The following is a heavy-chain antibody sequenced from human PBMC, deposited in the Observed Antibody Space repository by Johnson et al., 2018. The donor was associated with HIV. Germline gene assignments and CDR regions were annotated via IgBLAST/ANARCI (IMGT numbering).Heavy chain of an antibody. V-gene: IGHV3-33*06. Sequence: QVQLVESGGGVVQPGRSLRLSCAASGFTFSNYGMHWVRQAPGKGLEWVAVIWFDGNNKHYSDSVKGRFTISRDNSNNILYLQMKSLRVEDTAVYYCAKVAVATAAGGVALDIWGPGTMVTVS. CDR2: IWFDGNNK. J-gene: IGHJ3*02. D-gene: IGHD6-13*01. CDR3: AKVAVATAAGGVALDI. CDR1: GFTFSNYG.